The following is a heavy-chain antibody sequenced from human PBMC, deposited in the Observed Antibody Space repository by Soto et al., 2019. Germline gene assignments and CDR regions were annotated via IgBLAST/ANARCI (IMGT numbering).Heavy chain of an antibody. CDR2: INHSGST. CDR1: GGSFSGYY. CDR3: ARGERRSSSWYFYYYGMDV. D-gene: IGHD6-13*01. J-gene: IGHJ6*02. Sequence: SETLSLTCAVYGGSFSGYYWSWIRQPPGKGLEWIGEINHSGSTNYNPSLKSRVTISVDTSKNQFSLKLSSVTAADTDVYYCARGERRSSSWYFYYYGMDVWGQGTTVTVSS. V-gene: IGHV4-34*01.